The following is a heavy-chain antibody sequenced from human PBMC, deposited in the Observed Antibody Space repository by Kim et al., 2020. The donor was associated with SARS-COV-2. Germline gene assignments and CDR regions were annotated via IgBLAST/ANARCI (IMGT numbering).Heavy chain of an antibody. D-gene: IGHD2-21*02. Sequence: SETLSLTCAVYGGSFSGYYWSWIRQPPGKGLEWIGEINHSGSTNYNPSLKSRVTISVDTSKNQFSLKLSSVTAADTAVYYCARSTVVTPGDYFDYWGQGTLVTVSS. CDR1: GGSFSGYY. J-gene: IGHJ4*02. CDR2: INHSGST. V-gene: IGHV4-34*01. CDR3: ARSTVVTPGDYFDY.